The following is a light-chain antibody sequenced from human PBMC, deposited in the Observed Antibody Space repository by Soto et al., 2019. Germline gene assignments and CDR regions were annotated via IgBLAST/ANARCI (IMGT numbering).Light chain of an antibody. V-gene: IGLV1-44*01. CDR2: TTS. Sequence: QSVVTQPPSVSGTPGQGVIISCSNVGRHEVSWYQQVPGMAPKLLIHTTSQRPSGVPDRFSASKSGTSASLAIRGLQSDDEADYFCSSWDDSLNVLVFGGGTKVTVL. CDR3: SSWDDSLNVLV. CDR1: NVGRHE. J-gene: IGLJ2*01.